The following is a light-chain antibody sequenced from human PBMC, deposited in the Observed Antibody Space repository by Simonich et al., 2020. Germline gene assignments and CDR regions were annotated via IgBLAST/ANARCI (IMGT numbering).Light chain of an antibody. Sequence: QSALTQPRSVSGSPGQSVTISCPGTSSDVGGYNYVSWYQQHPGKAPKLMIYDVSKRPSGAPDRFSGSKSGNTASLTISGLQAEDEADYYCCSYAGSYSWVFGGGTKLTVL. J-gene: IGLJ3*02. CDR3: CSYAGSYSWV. CDR1: SSDVGGYNY. V-gene: IGLV2-11*01. CDR2: DVS.